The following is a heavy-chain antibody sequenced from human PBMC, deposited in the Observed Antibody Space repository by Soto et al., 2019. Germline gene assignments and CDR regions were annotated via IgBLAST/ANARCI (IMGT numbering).Heavy chain of an antibody. CDR2: ISSSSSYI. Sequence: KGLEWVSSISSSSSYIYYADSVKGRFTISRDNAKNSLYLQMNSLRAEDTAVYHCARVLVEKAVRVRPRGFDYRGHGTLVPVTS. CDR3: ARVLVEKAVRVRPRGFDY. V-gene: IGHV3-21*01. J-gene: IGHJ4*01. D-gene: IGHD6-19*01.